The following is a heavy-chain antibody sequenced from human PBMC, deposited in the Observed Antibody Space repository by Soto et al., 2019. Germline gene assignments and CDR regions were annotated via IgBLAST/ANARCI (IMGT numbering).Heavy chain of an antibody. Sequence: SETLSLTCAVYGGSFSGYYWSWIRQPPGKGLEWIGEINHSGSTNYNPSLKSRVTISVDTSKNQFSLKLSSVTAADTAVYYCARVWYYYGSGSYYRPIDYWGQGTLVTVSS. CDR2: INHSGST. J-gene: IGHJ4*02. CDR3: ARVWYYYGSGSYYRPIDY. D-gene: IGHD3-10*01. V-gene: IGHV4-34*01. CDR1: GGSFSGYY.